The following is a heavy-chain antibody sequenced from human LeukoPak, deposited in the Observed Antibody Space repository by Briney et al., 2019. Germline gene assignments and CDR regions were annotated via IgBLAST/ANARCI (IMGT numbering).Heavy chain of an antibody. CDR3: ARRNNNAYFDF. J-gene: IGHJ4*02. V-gene: IGHV5-51*01. D-gene: IGHD3-16*01. CDR1: GCSFTTYW. Sequence: GESLEISCKGSGCSFTTYWIGWVRQMPGKGLEWMGIIYPDDSDTTYSPSFQGQVTISADTSIRTAYLQWRSLKASDTAMYYCARRNNNAYFDFWGQGTLVTVSS. CDR2: IYPDDSDT.